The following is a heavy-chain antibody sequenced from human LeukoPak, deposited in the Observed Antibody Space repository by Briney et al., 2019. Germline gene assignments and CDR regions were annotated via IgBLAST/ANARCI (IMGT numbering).Heavy chain of an antibody. V-gene: IGHV3-23*01. D-gene: IGHD3-16*02. Sequence: GGSLRLSCAASGFSFSTCAMSWVRQAPGKGLEWVSGVNGNGGSTSYADSVKGRFTIFRDNSKNTVYLQMNSLGVEDTAVYYCAKSLYGGCDYWGQGTVVTVSS. CDR2: VNGNGGST. CDR3: AKSLYGGCDY. CDR1: GFSFSTCA. J-gene: IGHJ4*02.